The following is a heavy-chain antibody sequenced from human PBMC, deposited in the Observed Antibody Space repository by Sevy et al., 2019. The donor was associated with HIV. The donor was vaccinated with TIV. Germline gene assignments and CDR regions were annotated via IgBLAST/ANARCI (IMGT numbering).Heavy chain of an antibody. J-gene: IGHJ4*02. CDR2: IYWNDDK. V-gene: IGHV2-5*01. CDR3: AHRNYNYLVEDYFDY. D-gene: IGHD1-7*01. Sequence: SGPTLVKPTQTLTLTCTFSGFSLSTSGVGVGWIRQPPGKALEWLALIYWNDDKRYSPSLKSRLTITKDISKNQVVLTVTNMDPGDTATYYCAHRNYNYLVEDYFDYWGQGTLVTVSS. CDR1: GFSLSTSGVG.